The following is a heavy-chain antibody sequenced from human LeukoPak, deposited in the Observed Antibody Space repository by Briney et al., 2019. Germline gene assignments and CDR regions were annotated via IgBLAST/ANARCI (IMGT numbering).Heavy chain of an antibody. D-gene: IGHD5-24*01. V-gene: IGHV4-39*01. Sequence: PSXTLSLTSTVSGGSISNSNYYWGWVRRPPGKGLEWIGTIYYSGNTYYTPSLKSRVTISLDMSKNQFSLRLSSVTAADTAVYFCMRHEEEDGYNAKPSDFWGQGTLVTVSS. CDR2: IYYSGNT. CDR3: MRHEEEDGYNAKPSDF. CDR1: GGSISNSNYY. J-gene: IGHJ4*02.